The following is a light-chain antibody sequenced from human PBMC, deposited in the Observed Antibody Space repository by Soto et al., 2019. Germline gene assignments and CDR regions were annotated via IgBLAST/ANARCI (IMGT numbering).Light chain of an antibody. CDR1: QSISSW. CDR3: QQYNSYST. Sequence: DIQMTQSPSTLSASVGDRVTITCRDSQSISSWLAWYQQTPGKAPKLLIYDASSLESGVPSRFSGSGSGTEFTLTISSLQPDDFATYYCQQYNSYSTFGQGTKVDIK. V-gene: IGKV1-5*01. CDR2: DAS. J-gene: IGKJ1*01.